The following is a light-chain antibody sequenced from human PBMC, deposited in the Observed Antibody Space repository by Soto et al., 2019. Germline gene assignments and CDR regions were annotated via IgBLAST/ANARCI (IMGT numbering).Light chain of an antibody. CDR1: QSISSW. V-gene: IGKV1-5*01. CDR3: QQYDSFSVT. J-gene: IGKJ1*01. CDR2: DAF. Sequence: DIQMTQSPSSLSASVGDRVTITCRASQSISSWLAWYQQKPGKAPKLLIFDAFSLESGVPSKFSGSGSGTEFTLTISSLQPEDFATYYCQQYDSFSVTFGQGTKVDI.